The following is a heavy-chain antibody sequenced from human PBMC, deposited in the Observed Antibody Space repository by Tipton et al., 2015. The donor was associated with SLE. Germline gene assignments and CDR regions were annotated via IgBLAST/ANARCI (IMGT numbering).Heavy chain of an antibody. D-gene: IGHD2/OR15-2a*01. CDR3: AKGAVRTVIVAAQTSH. CDR1: GFIYSNYG. Sequence: QLVQSGGGVVQPGGSLRLSCAASGFIYSNYGMHWVRQAPGKGLEWLAFIRHDGSNKNYADSVKGRFTISRDNSKNTLYLQMNSLRTEDTALYYCAKGAVRTVIVAAQTSHWGQGTLVIVSS. CDR2: IRHDGSNK. V-gene: IGHV3-30*02. J-gene: IGHJ4*02.